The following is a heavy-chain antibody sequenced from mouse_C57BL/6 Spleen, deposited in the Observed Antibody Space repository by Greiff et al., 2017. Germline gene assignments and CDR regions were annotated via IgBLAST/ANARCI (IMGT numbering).Heavy chain of an antibody. CDR3: TRDEEYSNYPAWFAY. D-gene: IGHD2-5*01. CDR2: ISSGGDYI. Sequence: EVQLVESGEGLVKPGGSLKLSCAASGFTFSSYAMSWVRQTPEKRLEWVAYISSGGDYIYYADTVKGRFTISRDNARNTLYLQMSSLKSEDTAMYYCTRDEEYSNYPAWFAYWGQGTLVTVSA. J-gene: IGHJ3*01. V-gene: IGHV5-9-1*02. CDR1: GFTFSSYA.